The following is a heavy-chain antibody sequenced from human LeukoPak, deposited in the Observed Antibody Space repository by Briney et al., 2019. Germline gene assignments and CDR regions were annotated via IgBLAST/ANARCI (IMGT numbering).Heavy chain of an antibody. CDR1: GFIFSDYY. D-gene: IGHD3-22*01. V-gene: IGHV3-11*05. J-gene: IGHJ4*02. CDR2: TSSSNSYT. Sequence: GGSLRLSCAASGFIFSDYYMSWIRQAPGKGLEWVSYTSSSNSYTKYADSVKGRFTISRDNAKNSLYLQMNSLRVEDTAVYYCARVDDSNIPGLEYWGQGTLVTVSS. CDR3: ARVDDSNIPGLEY.